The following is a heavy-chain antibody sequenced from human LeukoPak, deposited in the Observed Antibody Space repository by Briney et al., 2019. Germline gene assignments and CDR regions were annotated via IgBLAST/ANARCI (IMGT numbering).Heavy chain of an antibody. CDR2: IKQDGSEK. CDR1: GFTFSSYW. Sequence: GGSLRLSCAASGFTFSSYWMSWVRQAPGKGLEWVANIKQDGSEKYYVDSVKGRFTISRDNAKNSLYLQMNSLRAEDTAVYYCARDFGQQWLGYYYYYGMDVWGQGTTVTVSS. J-gene: IGHJ6*02. V-gene: IGHV3-7*01. D-gene: IGHD6-19*01. CDR3: ARDFGQQWLGYYYYYGMDV.